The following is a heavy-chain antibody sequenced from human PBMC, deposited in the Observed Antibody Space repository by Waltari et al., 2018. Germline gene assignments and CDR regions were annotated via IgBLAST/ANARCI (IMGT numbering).Heavy chain of an antibody. J-gene: IGHJ4*02. V-gene: IGHV3-53*01. CDR3: ARGGGIAAAGLDY. D-gene: IGHD6-13*01. Sequence: EVQLVESGGGLNQHGGSLRLSCAASGFTVSSNYISWGRQAPGKELEWVSVIYSGGSTYYADSVKGRFTISRDNSKNTLYLQMNSLRAEDTAVYYCARGGGIAAAGLDYWGQGTLVTVSS. CDR1: GFTVSSNY. CDR2: IYSGGST.